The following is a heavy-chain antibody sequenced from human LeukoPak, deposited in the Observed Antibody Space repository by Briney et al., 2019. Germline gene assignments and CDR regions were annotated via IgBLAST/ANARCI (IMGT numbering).Heavy chain of an antibody. J-gene: IGHJ4*02. CDR3: ARFGFDWLPDY. CDR1: GFTFSSYA. V-gene: IGHV3-23*01. Sequence: GGSLRLSCAASGFTFSSYAMSWVRQAPGKGLEWVSAISGSGGSTYYADSVKGRFTISRDNAKNSLYLQMNSLRAEDTAVYYCARFGFDWLPDYWGQGTLVTVSS. CDR2: ISGSGGST. D-gene: IGHD3-9*01.